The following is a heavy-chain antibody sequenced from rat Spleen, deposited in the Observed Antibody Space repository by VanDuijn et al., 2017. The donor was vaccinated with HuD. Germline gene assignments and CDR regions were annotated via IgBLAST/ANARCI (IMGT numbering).Heavy chain of an antibody. CDR3: ARENYYSGDY. CDR2: ISYDGSGT. D-gene: IGHD1-1*01. V-gene: IGHV5-22*01. CDR1: GFTFSDYY. J-gene: IGHJ2*01. Sequence: EVQLVESGGGLVQPGRSMKLSCAASGFTFSDYYMAWVRQAPKKDLEWVASISYDGSGTYYPDSVKGRFTTSRDNAKSTLYLQMNSLRSEDTATYYCARENYYSGDYWGQGVMVTVSS.